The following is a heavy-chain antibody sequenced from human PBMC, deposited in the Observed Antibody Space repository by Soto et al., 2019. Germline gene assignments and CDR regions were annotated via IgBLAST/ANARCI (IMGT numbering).Heavy chain of an antibody. J-gene: IGHJ4*02. V-gene: IGHV4-59*08. CDR1: GGSISSYY. D-gene: IGHD3-16*01. CDR2: IYYSGST. Sequence: QVQLQESGPGLVKPSETLSLTCTVSGGSISSYYWSWIRQPPGKGLEWIGYIYYSGSTNYNPSLTSRVTISVATSKTQFSLKLSSVPAADTAVYYCARRWGTTFDYWGQGTLVTVSS. CDR3: ARRWGTTFDY.